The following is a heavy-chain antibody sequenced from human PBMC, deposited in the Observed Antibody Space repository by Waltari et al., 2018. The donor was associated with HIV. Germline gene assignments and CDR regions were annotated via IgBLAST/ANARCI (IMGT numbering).Heavy chain of an antibody. V-gene: IGHV3-74*01. D-gene: IGHD1-7*01. CDR3: ARAGRDGKLPPDY. J-gene: IGHJ4*02. CDR1: GFTSSSSC. Sequence: EVQLVESGGGLVQPGGSLRLSCAASGFTSSSSCTDWVRPAPGKGLVWVSRINSDGSSTSYADSVKGRFTISRDNAKNTLYLQMNSLRAEDTAVYYCARAGRDGKLPPDYWGQGTLVTVSS. CDR2: INSDGSST.